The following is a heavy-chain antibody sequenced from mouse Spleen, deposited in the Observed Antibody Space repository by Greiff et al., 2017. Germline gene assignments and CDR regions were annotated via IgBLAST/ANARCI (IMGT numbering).Heavy chain of an antibody. CDR1: GFTFSSYT. J-gene: IGHJ4*01. CDR3: TRDRRAAVEGGAMDY. CDR2: ISSGGSYT. Sequence: EVMLVESGGGLVKPGGSLKLSCAASGFTFSSYTMSWVRQTPEKRLEWVATISSGGSYTYYPDSVKGRFTISRDNAKNTQYLQMSSLKSEDTAMYYCTRDRRAAVEGGAMDYWGQGTSVTVSS. D-gene: IGHD3-1*01. V-gene: IGHV5-6-4*01.